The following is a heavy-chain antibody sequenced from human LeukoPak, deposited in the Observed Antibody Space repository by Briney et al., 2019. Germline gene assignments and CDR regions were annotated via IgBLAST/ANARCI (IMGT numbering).Heavy chain of an antibody. Sequence: SETLSLTCTVSGGSISSGSYYWNWIRQPAGKGLEWIGRIYPSRSTNYNPSLKSRVTISVDTSKNQFSLKLSSVTAADTAVYYCARALRPQARPSTTYFDYWGQGTLVTVSS. D-gene: IGHD1-14*01. J-gene: IGHJ4*02. CDR2: IYPSRST. CDR1: GGSISSGSYY. CDR3: ARALRPQARPSTTYFDY. V-gene: IGHV4-61*02.